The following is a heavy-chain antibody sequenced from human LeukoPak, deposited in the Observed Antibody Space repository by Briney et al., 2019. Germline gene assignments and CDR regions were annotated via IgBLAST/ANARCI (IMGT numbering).Heavy chain of an antibody. CDR3: ARGSGSSWYGDSLDY. Sequence: SQTLSLTCTVSGGSISSGGYYWSWIRQHPGKGLEWIGYIYYSGSTYYDPSLKSRVTISVDTSKNQFSLKLSSVTAADTAVYYCARGSGSSWYGDSLDYWGQETLVTVSS. CDR1: GGSISSGGYY. D-gene: IGHD6-13*01. CDR2: IYYSGST. V-gene: IGHV4-31*03. J-gene: IGHJ4*02.